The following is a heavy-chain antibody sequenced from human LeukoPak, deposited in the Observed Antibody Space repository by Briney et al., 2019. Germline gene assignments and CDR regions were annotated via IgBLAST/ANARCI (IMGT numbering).Heavy chain of an antibody. V-gene: IGHV3-23*01. CDR2: ISGSGGNT. D-gene: IGHD3-16*01. CDR3: AKESSTWFGYHFDY. J-gene: IGHJ4*02. CDR1: GFTFNSYA. Sequence: PSGGSLRLSCAASGFTFNSYAMTWVRQAPGKGLEWVSSISGSGGNTHYADSVKGRFTISRDNSKNTLYLQMSSLRAEDTAVYYCAKESSTWFGYHFDYWGQGTLVTVSS.